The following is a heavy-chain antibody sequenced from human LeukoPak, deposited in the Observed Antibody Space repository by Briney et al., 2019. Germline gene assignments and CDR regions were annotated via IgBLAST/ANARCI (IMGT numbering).Heavy chain of an antibody. J-gene: IGHJ4*02. CDR2: RCYDGSNK. CDR3: ARDVPYGSTVTTPFDY. V-gene: IGHV3-33*01. CDR1: GFTFRSYG. Sequence: PGGSLRLSCAASGFTFRSYGMHGVRQAPGKGREWVAVRCYDGSNKYYADSVKGRFTISRDNSKNTLYLQMNSLRAEDTAVYYCARDVPYGSTVTTPFDYWGQGTLVTVSS. D-gene: IGHD4-17*01.